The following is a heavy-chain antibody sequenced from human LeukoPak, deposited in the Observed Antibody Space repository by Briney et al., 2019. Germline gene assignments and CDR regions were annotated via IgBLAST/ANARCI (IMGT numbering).Heavy chain of an antibody. D-gene: IGHD1-1*01. CDR2: IRDGGGST. CDR1: GFTFSNYA. CDR3: AKRSNFAFDY. J-gene: IGHJ4*02. V-gene: IGHV3-23*01. Sequence: GGSLRLSCVTSGFTFSNYAMSWVRQAPGKGLEWVSAIRDGGGSTYYADSVKGRFTISRDNSQNTLYLQMGSLRAEDSAVYYCAKRSNFAFDYWGQGTLVTVSS.